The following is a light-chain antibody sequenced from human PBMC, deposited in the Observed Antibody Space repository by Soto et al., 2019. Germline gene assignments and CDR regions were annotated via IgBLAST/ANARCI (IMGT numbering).Light chain of an antibody. CDR1: NIGSKS. CDR3: QVWDSSSDHSVV. V-gene: IGLV3-21*04. Sequence: SYELTQPPSVSVAPGKTARITCGGNNIGSKSVHWYQQKPGQAPVLVIYYDSDRPSGIPERFSGSNSGNTATLTISRAEAGDEADYYCQVWDSSSDHSVVFGGGTQLTVL. CDR2: YDS. J-gene: IGLJ2*01.